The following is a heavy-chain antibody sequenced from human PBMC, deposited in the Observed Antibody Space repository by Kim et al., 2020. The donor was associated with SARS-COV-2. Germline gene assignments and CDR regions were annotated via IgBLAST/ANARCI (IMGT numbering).Heavy chain of an antibody. D-gene: IGHD6-13*01. CDR1: GGSISSSSYY. Sequence: SETLSLTCTVSGGSISSSSYYWGWIRQPPGKGLEWIGSIYYSGSTYYNPSLKSRVTISVDTSKNQFSLKLSSVTAADTAVYYCATYPPDPIAAAGVDYWGQGTLVTVSS. CDR2: IYYSGST. CDR3: ATYPPDPIAAAGVDY. J-gene: IGHJ4*02. V-gene: IGHV4-39*01.